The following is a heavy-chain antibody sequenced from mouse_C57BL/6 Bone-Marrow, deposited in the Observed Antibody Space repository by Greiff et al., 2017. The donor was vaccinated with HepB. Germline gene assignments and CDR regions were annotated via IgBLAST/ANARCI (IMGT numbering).Heavy chain of an antibody. V-gene: IGHV5-9*01. CDR2: ISGGGGNT. CDR1: GFTFSSYT. J-gene: IGHJ4*01. Sequence: EVKLMESGGGLVKPGGSLKLSCAASGFTFSSYTMSWVRQTPEKRLEWVATISGGGGNTYYPDSVKGRFTISRDNAKNTLYLQMSSLRSEDTALYYCARRYANAMDYWGQGTSVTVSS. CDR3: ARRYANAMDY. D-gene: IGHD1-1*01.